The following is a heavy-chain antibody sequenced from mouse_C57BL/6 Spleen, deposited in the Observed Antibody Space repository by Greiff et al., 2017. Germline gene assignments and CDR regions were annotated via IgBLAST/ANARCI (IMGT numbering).Heavy chain of an antibody. Sequence: QVQLQQSGAELVRPGTSVKVSCKASGYAFTNYLIEWVKQRPGQGLEWIGVINPGSGGTNYNEKFKGKATLTADKSSSTAYMQLSSLTSEDSAVYFCARSYDYDVNYAMDYGGQGTSVTVSS. V-gene: IGHV1-54*01. CDR3: ARSYDYDVNYAMDY. D-gene: IGHD2-4*01. J-gene: IGHJ4*01. CDR2: INPGSGGT. CDR1: GYAFTNYL.